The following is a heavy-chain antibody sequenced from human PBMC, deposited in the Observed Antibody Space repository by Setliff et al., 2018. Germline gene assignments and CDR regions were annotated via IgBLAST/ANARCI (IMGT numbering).Heavy chain of an antibody. D-gene: IGHD6-13*01. V-gene: IGHV4-39*07. CDR2: IYYSGST. Sequence: SETLSLTCTVSGGSISSSSYYWGWIRQPPGKGQEWIGSIYYSGSTYYNPSLKSRVTISVDTSKNQFSLKLSSVTAADTAVYYCARVLAAAGYYYYGMDVWGQGTTVTVSS. CDR1: GGSISSSSYY. CDR3: ARVLAAAGYYYYGMDV. J-gene: IGHJ6*02.